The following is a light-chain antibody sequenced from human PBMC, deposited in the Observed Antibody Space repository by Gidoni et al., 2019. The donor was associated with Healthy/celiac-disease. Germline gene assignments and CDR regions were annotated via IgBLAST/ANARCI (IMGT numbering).Light chain of an antibody. Sequence: DIQMTQSPSSLSASVGDRVTITCRASQSIRSYLNWYQQKQEKAPKLLIYAASSLQSGVPSRFSGSGSGTDFTLTISSLQPEDFATYYCQQSYSTPPRTFGQGTKVEIK. CDR2: AAS. V-gene: IGKV1-39*01. CDR1: QSIRSY. CDR3: QQSYSTPPRT. J-gene: IGKJ1*01.